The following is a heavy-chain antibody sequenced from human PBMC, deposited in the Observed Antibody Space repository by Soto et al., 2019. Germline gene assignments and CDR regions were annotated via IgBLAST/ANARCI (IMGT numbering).Heavy chain of an antibody. Sequence: PGGSLRLSCAASGFTFSSYAMNWVRQAPGKGLEWVALISYDGSNKYYADSVKGRFAISRDSSKNTLYLQMNSLRAADTAVYYCGRCSSTSCHVRSDYWGQGTLVTVS. V-gene: IGHV3-30*09. J-gene: IGHJ4*02. CDR1: GFTFSSYA. D-gene: IGHD2-2*01. CDR2: ISYDGSNK. CDR3: GRCSSTSCHVRSDY.